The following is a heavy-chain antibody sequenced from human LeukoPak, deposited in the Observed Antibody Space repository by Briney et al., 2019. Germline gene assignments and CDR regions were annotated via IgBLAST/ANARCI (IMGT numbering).Heavy chain of an antibody. Sequence: ASVKVSCKASGYTFTAYYMHWVRQAPGQGLEWMGWINPNSGGTNYAQKFQGRVTMTRDTSISTAYMELSRLRSDDTAVYYCARALTYSSSWLYYFDYWGQGTLVTVSS. CDR2: INPNSGGT. CDR1: GYTFTAYY. D-gene: IGHD6-13*01. J-gene: IGHJ4*02. CDR3: ARALTYSSSWLYYFDY. V-gene: IGHV1-2*02.